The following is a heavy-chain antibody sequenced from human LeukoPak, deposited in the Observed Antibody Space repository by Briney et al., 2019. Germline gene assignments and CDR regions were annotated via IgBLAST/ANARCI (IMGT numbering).Heavy chain of an antibody. J-gene: IGHJ4*02. V-gene: IGHV4-30-4*08. CDR3: ASIVVVTAAIDY. Sequence: PSQTLSLTCTVSGGSISSADYYWRWIRQPPGKGLEWIGFIYYSGSTYYNPPLKSRVTISVDTSKNQFSLKLNSVTAADTAVYYCASIVVVTAAIDYWGQGTLVTVSS. D-gene: IGHD2-21*02. CDR1: GGSISSADYY. CDR2: IYYSGST.